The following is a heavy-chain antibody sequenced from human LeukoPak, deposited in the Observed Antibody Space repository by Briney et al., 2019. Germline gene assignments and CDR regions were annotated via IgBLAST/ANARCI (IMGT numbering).Heavy chain of an antibody. D-gene: IGHD3-10*01. CDR1: GFTFSSYG. J-gene: IGHJ4*02. V-gene: IGHV3-30*18. CDR2: ISYDGSNK. CDR3: AKDRHYYGSGSYYVFDH. Sequence: PGGSLRLSCAPSGFTFSSYGMHWVRQAPGKGLEWVAVISYDGSNKYYADSVKGRFTISRDNSKNTLYRQMNSLRAEDTAVYYCAKDRHYYGSGSYYVFDHWGQGTLVTVPS.